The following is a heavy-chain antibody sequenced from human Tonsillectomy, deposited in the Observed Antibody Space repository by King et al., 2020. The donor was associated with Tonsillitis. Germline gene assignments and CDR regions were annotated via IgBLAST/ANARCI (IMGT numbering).Heavy chain of an antibody. CDR2: IYYSGST. CDR3: ARHDHYDYVWGSYRFDS. J-gene: IGHJ4*02. V-gene: IGHV4-59*08. CDR1: GGSISSYY. Sequence: QLQESGPGLVKPSETLSLTCTVSGGSISSYYWSWIRQPPGKGLEWIGYIYYSGSTSNNPSLRSRVTISLDTSKNHLSLKLSSVTAADTAVYYCARHDHYDYVWGSYRFDSWGQGTLVTVSS. D-gene: IGHD3-16*02.